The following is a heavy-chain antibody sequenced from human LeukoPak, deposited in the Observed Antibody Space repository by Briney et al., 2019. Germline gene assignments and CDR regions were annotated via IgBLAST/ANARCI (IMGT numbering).Heavy chain of an antibody. J-gene: IGHJ4*02. CDR2: MNPNSGNT. CDR3: ARVPRGHTADSDY. V-gene: IGHV1-8*02. D-gene: IGHD5-18*01. Sequence: GASVKVSCKASGGTFSSYAISWVRQATGQGLEWMGWMNPNSGNTGYAQKFQGRVTMTRNTSISTAYMELSSLRSEDTAVYYCARVPRGHTADSDYWGQGTLVTVSS. CDR1: GGTFSSYA.